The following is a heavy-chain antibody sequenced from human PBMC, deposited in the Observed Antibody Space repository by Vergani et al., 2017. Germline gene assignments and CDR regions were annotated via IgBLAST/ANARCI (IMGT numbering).Heavy chain of an antibody. CDR1: GGSISSYY. CDR3: ARGEENVDDYYYYYGMDV. D-gene: IGHD1-1*01. J-gene: IGHJ6*02. V-gene: IGHV4-4*07. Sequence: QVQLQESGPGLVKPSETLSLTCTVPGGSISSYYWSWIRQPAGKGLEWIGRIYTSWRTNYNPSLKSRVTMSVDTSKNQFSLKLSTVTAADTAVYYCARGEENVDDYYYYYGMDVGGQGTTVTVSS. CDR2: IYTSWRT.